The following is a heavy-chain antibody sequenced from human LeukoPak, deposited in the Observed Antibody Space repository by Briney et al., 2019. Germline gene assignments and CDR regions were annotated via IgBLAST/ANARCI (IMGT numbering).Heavy chain of an antibody. CDR2: ISVNNGNT. J-gene: IGHJ4*02. Sequence: GASVKVSCKASGYTFTSSGISWVRQAPGQGLEWMGWISVNNGNTNYAQKLQDRVTMTADTSTSTAYMEPRSLRSDDTAVYYCARDGNYGDDDLDYWGQGTLVTVSS. D-gene: IGHD4-17*01. CDR1: GYTFTSSG. V-gene: IGHV1-18*01. CDR3: ARDGNYGDDDLDY.